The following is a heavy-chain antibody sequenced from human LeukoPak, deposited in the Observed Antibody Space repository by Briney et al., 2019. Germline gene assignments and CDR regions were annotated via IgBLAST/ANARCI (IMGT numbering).Heavy chain of an antibody. D-gene: IGHD5-24*01. V-gene: IGHV4-38-2*02. J-gene: IGHJ4*02. CDR3: GRGTDAYKGGNS. CDR2: FYHSGIT. CDR1: GYSISSDYY. Sequence: SETLSLTCTVSGYSISSDYYWGWIRQPPGKGLQWIGSFYHSGITYYNPSLKSRVTISVDTSKNQFSLKLTSVAAADTAVYYCGRGTDAYKGGNSWGQGTLVTVSS.